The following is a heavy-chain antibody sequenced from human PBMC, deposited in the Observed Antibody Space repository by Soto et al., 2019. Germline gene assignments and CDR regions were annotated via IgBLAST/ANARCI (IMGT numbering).Heavy chain of an antibody. CDR1: GASVSSGSHY. J-gene: IGHJ4*02. V-gene: IGHV4-61*01. CDR2: VANSGTT. D-gene: IGHD1-7*01. Sequence: SETLSLTCSVSGASVSSGSHYWSWIRQSPGKGLEWIGYVANSGTTNYNPSLKSRVTLSLDTSNNQFSLKLASVTAADTAVYYCAMAGNYRYFDSWGQGVLVTVSS. CDR3: AMAGNYRYFDS.